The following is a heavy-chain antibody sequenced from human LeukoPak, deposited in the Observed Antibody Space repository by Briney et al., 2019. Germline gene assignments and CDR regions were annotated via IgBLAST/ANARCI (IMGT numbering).Heavy chain of an antibody. V-gene: IGHV4-39*01. CDR2: IFYSGNT. Sequence: SETLSLTCTVSGGSISSSSYYWGWIRQPPGKGLEWIGSIFYSGNTDYNPSLKSRVTISVDTSKNQFSLKLSSVTAADTAVYYCARGKYSSSSFPRSYYFDYWGQGTLVTVSS. CDR1: GGSISSSSYY. J-gene: IGHJ4*02. CDR3: ARGKYSSSSFPRSYYFDY. D-gene: IGHD6-6*01.